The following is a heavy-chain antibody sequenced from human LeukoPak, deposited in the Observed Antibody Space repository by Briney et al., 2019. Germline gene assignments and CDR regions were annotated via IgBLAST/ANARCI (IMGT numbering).Heavy chain of an antibody. CDR1: GDSISSYY. CDR2: SHYSGST. Sequence: SETLSLTCTVSGDSISSYYWSWLRQPPRRGLEWIANSHYSGSTKYNPSLKSRVTISIDTSNNQISLKLNSVTAADTAIYFCARPVDSSGLLPAYWGQGTLVTVSS. D-gene: IGHD3-22*01. CDR3: ARPVDSSGLLPAY. V-gene: IGHV4-59*08. J-gene: IGHJ4*02.